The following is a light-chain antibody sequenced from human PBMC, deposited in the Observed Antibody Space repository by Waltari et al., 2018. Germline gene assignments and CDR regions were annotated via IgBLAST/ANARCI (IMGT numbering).Light chain of an antibody. Sequence: EIVMTQSPATLSVSPGERATLYCRASQSVSSNLAWYQQKPGQAPRLLIYGASTRATGIPARFSGSVSGTKFTLTISSLQSEDFAVYYCQHYNNWPPWTFGQGTKVQIK. CDR2: GAS. CDR1: QSVSSN. J-gene: IGKJ1*01. CDR3: QHYNNWPPWT. V-gene: IGKV3-15*01.